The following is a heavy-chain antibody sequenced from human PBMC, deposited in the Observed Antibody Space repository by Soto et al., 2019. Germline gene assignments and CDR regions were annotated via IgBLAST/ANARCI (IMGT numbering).Heavy chain of an antibody. CDR1: GYSFTSYG. D-gene: IGHD4-17*01. J-gene: IGHJ6*02. V-gene: IGHV1-18*01. CDR3: ARSVTTGYYYYGMDV. Sequence: QVQMVQSAAEVKKPGASVKVSCKASGYSFTSYGIIWVRQAPGQGLEWMGWISGYNGNTNYAQKVQGRGTMXTDXSXTTAYRELRSLRSDDTAVYYCARSVTTGYYYYGMDVWGQGTTVTVSS. CDR2: ISGYNGNT.